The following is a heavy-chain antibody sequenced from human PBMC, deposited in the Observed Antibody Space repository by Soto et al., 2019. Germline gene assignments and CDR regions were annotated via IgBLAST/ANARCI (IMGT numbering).Heavy chain of an antibody. CDR2: IYFSGST. CDR3: ARDTTDISGYYFFDY. V-gene: IGHV4-59*01. D-gene: IGHD3-22*01. Sequence: SLTCTVSGGSISSYYWSWIRQPPGKGLEWIGYIYFSGSTNYNPSLKSRVTISVDTSKNQFSLKLNSVTAADTAVYYCARDTTDISGYYFFDYWGQGTLVTVSS. CDR1: GGSISSYY. J-gene: IGHJ4*02.